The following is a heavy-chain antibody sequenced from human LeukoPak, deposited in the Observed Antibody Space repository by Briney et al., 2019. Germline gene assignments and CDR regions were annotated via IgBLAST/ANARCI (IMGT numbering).Heavy chain of an antibody. V-gene: IGHV1-69*13. D-gene: IGHD2-2*02. CDR3: ARGDCSSTSCYIMTALDY. J-gene: IGHJ4*02. Sequence: SVKVSCKASGGTFSSYAISWVRQAPGQGLEWMGGIIPIFGTANYAQKFRGRVTITADESTSTAYMELSSLRSEDTAVYYCARGDCSSTSCYIMTALDYWGQGTLVTVSS. CDR2: IIPIFGTA. CDR1: GGTFSSYA.